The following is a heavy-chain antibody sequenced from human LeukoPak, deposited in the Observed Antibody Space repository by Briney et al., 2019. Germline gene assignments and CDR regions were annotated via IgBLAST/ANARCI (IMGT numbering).Heavy chain of an antibody. CDR3: ATYLYGSGRGGMDV. Sequence: ASVKVSCKVSGYTLTELSMHWVRQAPGKGLEWMGGFDPEDGETIYAQKFQGRVTMTEDTSTDTAYMELSSLRSEDTAVYCCATYLYGSGRGGMDVWGKGTTVTVSS. CDR1: GYTLTELS. D-gene: IGHD3-10*01. CDR2: FDPEDGET. J-gene: IGHJ6*04. V-gene: IGHV1-24*01.